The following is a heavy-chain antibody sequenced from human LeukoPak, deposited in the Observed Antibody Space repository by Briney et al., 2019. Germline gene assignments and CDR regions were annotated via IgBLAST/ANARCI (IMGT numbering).Heavy chain of an antibody. CDR1: GFTFTSSA. CDR2: IVVGSGNT. CDR3: AADHLYGSGSYTKGYYYYGMDV. D-gene: IGHD3-10*01. J-gene: IGHJ6*02. Sequence: SVEVSCKASGFTFTSSAMQWVRQARGQRLEWIGWIVVGSGNTNYAQKFQERVTITRDMSTSTAYMELSSLRSEDTAVYYCAADHLYGSGSYTKGYYYYGMDVWGQGTTVTVSS. V-gene: IGHV1-58*02.